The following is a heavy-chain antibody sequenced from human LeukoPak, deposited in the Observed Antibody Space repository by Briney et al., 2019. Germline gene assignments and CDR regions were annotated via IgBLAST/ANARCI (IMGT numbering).Heavy chain of an antibody. CDR3: ARVKGSGYYYVFDY. J-gene: IGHJ4*02. CDR1: GGSVSGYY. Sequence: PSETLSLTCVVSGGSVSGYYWGWIRQPPGRGLEWIGYVYYSGSTSYNPSLKSRVTISVDTSKNQFSLKLSSVTAADTAVCYCARVKGSGYYYVFDYWGQGTLVTVSS. D-gene: IGHD3-22*01. V-gene: IGHV4-59*02. CDR2: VYYSGST.